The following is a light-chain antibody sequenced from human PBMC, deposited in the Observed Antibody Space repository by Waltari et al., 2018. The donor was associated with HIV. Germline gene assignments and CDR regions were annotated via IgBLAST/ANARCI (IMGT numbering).Light chain of an antibody. CDR3: ATWDDSLNGYV. CDR2: SNN. J-gene: IGLJ1*01. Sequence: QSVLTQPPSASGTPGQRITISCSGGSSNIGSYNVNWYQQFAGTAPKLVIYSNNQRPSVVPDRFAGSKAGTSASLAISGLQSEDEAEYYCATWDDSLNGYVFGTGTKVTVL. V-gene: IGLV1-44*01. CDR1: SSNIGSYN.